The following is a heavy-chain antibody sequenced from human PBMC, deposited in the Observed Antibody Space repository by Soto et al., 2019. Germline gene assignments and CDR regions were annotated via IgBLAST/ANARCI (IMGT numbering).Heavy chain of an antibody. CDR1: GFTFSSYW. D-gene: IGHD3-10*01. J-gene: IGHJ5*02. Sequence: GGSLRLSCAASGFTFSSYWMSWVRQAPGKGLEWVANIKQDGSEKYYVDSVKGRFTISRDNAKNSLYLQMNSLRAEDTAVYYCAPEADYYGPSDWFDPWGQGTLVTVSS. CDR3: APEADYYGPSDWFDP. V-gene: IGHV3-7*01. CDR2: IKQDGSEK.